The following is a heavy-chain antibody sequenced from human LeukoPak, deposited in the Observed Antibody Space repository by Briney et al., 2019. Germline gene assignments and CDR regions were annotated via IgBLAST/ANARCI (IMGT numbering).Heavy chain of an antibody. D-gene: IGHD3-22*01. J-gene: IGHJ4*02. V-gene: IGHV3-21*01. CDR3: ARGRYDSSGYYSIFDC. Sequence: GGSLRLSCAASGFTFSNYNMNWVRQAPGKGLEWVSSITRSSIYIYYTDSVKGRFTISRDNAKNSLYLQMNSLRAEDTAVYYCARGRYDSSGYYSIFDCWGQGTLVTVSS. CDR2: ITRSSIYI. CDR1: GFTFSNYN.